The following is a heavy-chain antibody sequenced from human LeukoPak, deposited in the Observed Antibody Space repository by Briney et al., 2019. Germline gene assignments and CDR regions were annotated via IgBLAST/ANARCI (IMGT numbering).Heavy chain of an antibody. Sequence: PSETLSLTCAVYGGSFSGYYWSWIRQPPGKGLEWIGEINHSGSTNYNPSLKSRVTMSVDTSKNQFSLKLSSVTAADTAVYYCASGYGDSYYYYYMDVWGKGTTVTVSS. D-gene: IGHD4-17*01. V-gene: IGHV4-34*01. J-gene: IGHJ6*03. CDR2: INHSGST. CDR1: GGSFSGYY. CDR3: ASGYGDSYYYYYMDV.